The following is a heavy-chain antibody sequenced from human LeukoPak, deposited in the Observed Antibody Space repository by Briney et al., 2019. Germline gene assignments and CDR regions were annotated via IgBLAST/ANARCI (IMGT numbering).Heavy chain of an antibody. D-gene: IGHD3-10*01. CDR2: INSDGSEG. CDR1: GFTFSGFW. J-gene: IGHJ4*02. Sequence: GGSLRLSCAVSGFTFSGFWMSWSRQAPGKGLEWVASINSDGSEGYYADVVKGRFTISRDNSRSTLYLQMNSLRPEDTAIYYCAREGYYGSGSPPSLYFDYWGQGTLVTVSS. CDR3: AREGYYGSGSPPSLYFDY. V-gene: IGHV3-7*01.